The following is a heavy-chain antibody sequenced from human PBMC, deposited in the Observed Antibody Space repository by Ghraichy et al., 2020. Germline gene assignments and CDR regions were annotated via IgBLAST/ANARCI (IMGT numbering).Heavy chain of an antibody. D-gene: IGHD4-23*01. CDR1: GGSISSGGYS. J-gene: IGHJ6*02. Sequence: LRLSCAVSGGSISSGGYSWSWIRQPPGKGLEWIGYIYHSGSTYYNPSLKSRVTISVDRSKNQFSLKLSSVTAADTAVYYCARDNSYYYGMDVWGQGTTVTVSS. CDR3: ARDNSYYYGMDV. CDR2: IYHSGST. V-gene: IGHV4-30-2*01.